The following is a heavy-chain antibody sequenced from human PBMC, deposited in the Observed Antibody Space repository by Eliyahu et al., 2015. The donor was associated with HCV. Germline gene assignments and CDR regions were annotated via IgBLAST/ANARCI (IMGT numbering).Heavy chain of an antibody. Sequence: QVQLQQWAAGLLKPSETLSLTCAVYVGSFSXYYXXWXXQPPGKGLXWIGEITHSGSTNYNPXXKSRLTISVDTSKNQFSLKLSSVTAADTAVYYCARGRSSSLGKYFDYWGQGTLVTVSS. V-gene: IGHV4-34*01. CDR2: ITHSGST. D-gene: IGHD6-13*01. J-gene: IGHJ4*02. CDR3: ARGRSSSLGKYFDY. CDR1: VGSFSXYY.